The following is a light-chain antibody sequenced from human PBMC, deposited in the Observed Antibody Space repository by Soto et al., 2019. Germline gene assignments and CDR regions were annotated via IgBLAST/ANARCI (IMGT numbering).Light chain of an antibody. Sequence: QSVLTQPPSASGTPGQRVTISCSGSSSNIGSNTVNWYQQLPGTAPKLLIYSNNQRPSGVPDRLSGSKSGTSASLAISGLQSEDEADSYCAAWDDSLNGYVFGTGTKVTVL. J-gene: IGLJ1*01. CDR1: SSNIGSNT. CDR3: AAWDDSLNGYV. CDR2: SNN. V-gene: IGLV1-44*01.